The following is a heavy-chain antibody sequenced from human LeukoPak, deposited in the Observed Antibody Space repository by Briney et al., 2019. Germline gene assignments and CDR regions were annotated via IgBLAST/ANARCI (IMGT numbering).Heavy chain of an antibody. V-gene: IGHV3-21*01. CDR3: ARHLGIAVTRIIDY. J-gene: IGHJ4*02. CDR2: ISSGSSYI. D-gene: IGHD6-19*01. Sequence: SGGSLRLFCAASGFTFSSYSMNWVCQGPGKGLEWVSSISSGSSYIYYADSLKGRFTISRDNAKNSLYLQMNSLRAEDTAVYYSARHLGIAVTRIIDYWGQRTLVTVSS. CDR1: GFTFSSYS.